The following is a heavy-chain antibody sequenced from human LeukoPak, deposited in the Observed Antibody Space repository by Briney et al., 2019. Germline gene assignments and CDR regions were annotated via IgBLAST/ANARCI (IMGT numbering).Heavy chain of an antibody. D-gene: IGHD3-10*01. CDR1: GGSISSYY. CDR3: ARHTMVRGPPHY. Sequence: SETLSLTCTVSGGSISSYYWSWIQQPPGKGLEWIGHIYYSGSTNYNPSLKSRVTISVDTSKNQFSLKLSSVTAADTAVYYCARHTMVRGPPHYWGQGTLVTVSS. CDR2: IYYSGST. V-gene: IGHV4-59*08. J-gene: IGHJ4*02.